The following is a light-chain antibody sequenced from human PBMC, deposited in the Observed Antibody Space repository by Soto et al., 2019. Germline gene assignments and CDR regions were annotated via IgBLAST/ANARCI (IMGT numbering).Light chain of an antibody. Sequence: DIQMTQSPSSLSASLGDRVTITCRASQTISTYLNWFLQKPGEAPQLLIYFASRLQSGVPSRFSGSGSGTEFTLTISSLQPEDFATYYCQQSLSIPRTFGQGTKVEI. CDR2: FAS. V-gene: IGKV1-39*01. CDR1: QTISTY. CDR3: QQSLSIPRT. J-gene: IGKJ1*01.